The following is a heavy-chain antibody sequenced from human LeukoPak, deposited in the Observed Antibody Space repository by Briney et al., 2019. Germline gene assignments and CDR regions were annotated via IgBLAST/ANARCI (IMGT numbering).Heavy chain of an antibody. V-gene: IGHV4-39*01. D-gene: IGHD1-26*01. CDR1: GGSISSSSYY. J-gene: IGHJ4*02. Sequence: SETLSLTCTVSGGSISSSSYYWGWIRQPPGKGLEWIGSIYYSGSTYYSPSLKSRVTISVDTSKNQFSLKLSSVTAADTAVYYCARPGGSDYWGQGTLVTVSS. CDR3: ARPGGSDY. CDR2: IYYSGST.